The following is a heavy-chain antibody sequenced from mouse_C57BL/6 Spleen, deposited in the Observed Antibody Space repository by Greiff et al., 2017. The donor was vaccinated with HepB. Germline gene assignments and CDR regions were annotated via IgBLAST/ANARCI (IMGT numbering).Heavy chain of an antibody. J-gene: IGHJ4*01. CDR3: ARGRGSSGYGAMDY. CDR2: IYPGDGDT. D-gene: IGHD3-2*02. CDR1: GYAFSSSW. V-gene: IGHV1-82*01. Sequence: QVQLQQSGPELVKPGASVKISCKASGYAFSSSWMNWVKQRPGKGLEWIGRIYPGDGDTNYNGKFKGKATLTADKSSSTAYMQLSSLTSEDSAVYFCARGRGSSGYGAMDYWGQGTSVTVSS.